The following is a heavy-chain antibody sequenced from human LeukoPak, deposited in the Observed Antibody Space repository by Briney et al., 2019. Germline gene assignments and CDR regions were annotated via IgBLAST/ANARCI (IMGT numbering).Heavy chain of an antibody. CDR2: IIPIFGTA. Sequence: SVKVSCKASGGTFSSYSISWVRQAPGQGLEWMGGIIPIFGTANYAQKFQGRVSITADESTSTAYMELSSLRSEDTAVYYCARNLYYELNYFDYWGQGTLVTVSS. J-gene: IGHJ4*02. V-gene: IGHV1-69*13. CDR1: GGTFSSYS. CDR3: ARNLYYELNYFDY. D-gene: IGHD1-26*01.